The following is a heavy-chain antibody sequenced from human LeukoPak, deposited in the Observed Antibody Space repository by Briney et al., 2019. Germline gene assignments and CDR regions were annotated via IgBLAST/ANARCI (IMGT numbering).Heavy chain of an antibody. CDR3: ARAPITRPFYFDY. J-gene: IGHJ4*02. V-gene: IGHV3-20*04. CDR2: INWSGGST. CDR1: GFAFYAHG. D-gene: IGHD2-2*01. Sequence: GGALRLSCTASGFAFYAHGMSWVRQAPGKGLEWVARINWSGGSTDCADPLRCRFTISRDNTKNSRYLQMDSLRAEDTALYYCARAPITRPFYFDYWGQGTLVTVSS.